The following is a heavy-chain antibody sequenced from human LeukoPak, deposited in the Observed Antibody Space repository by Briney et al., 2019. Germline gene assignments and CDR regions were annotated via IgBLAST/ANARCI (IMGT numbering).Heavy chain of an antibody. J-gene: IGHJ6*02. V-gene: IGHV1-18*01. CDR2: ISTQSGNT. CDR3: ARDGSPWLGGGMDV. Sequence: GASVKVSCKASGYSFTTYGISWVRQAPGQGLEWMGWISTQSGNTDYPQKVQGRVTMTTDTSTSTAYMELRSLRSDDTAVYYCARDGSPWLGGGMDVWGQGTTVTVSS. CDR1: GYSFTTYG. D-gene: IGHD3-10*01.